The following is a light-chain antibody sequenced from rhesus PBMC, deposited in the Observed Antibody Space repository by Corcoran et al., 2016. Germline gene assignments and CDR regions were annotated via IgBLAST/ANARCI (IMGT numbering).Light chain of an antibody. CDR2: RAS. V-gene: IGKV1-69*01. Sequence: DIQMTQSPSSLSASVGDRVTITCRASQGISNWLAWYQQKTGKAPKLPIYRASNLETGVPSRFSGSGAGTDCTLPISSMQPEDIATYYCQQHDNSPWTFGQGTKVEIK. CDR3: QQHDNSPWT. J-gene: IGKJ1*01. CDR1: QGISNW.